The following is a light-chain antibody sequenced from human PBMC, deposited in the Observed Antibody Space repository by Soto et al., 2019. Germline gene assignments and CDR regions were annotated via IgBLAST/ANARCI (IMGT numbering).Light chain of an antibody. J-gene: IGLJ1*01. CDR3: SSYAGSNSDV. CDR1: SSDVAGYNY. Sequence: QSALTQPRSASGSPGQAVTISGTGTSSDVAGYNYVSWYQQHPGKAPKLMIYEVTKRPSGVPDRFSGSKSGNTASLTVSGLQAEHEADYYCSSYAGSNSDVFGTGTKLTVL. CDR2: EVT. V-gene: IGLV2-8*01.